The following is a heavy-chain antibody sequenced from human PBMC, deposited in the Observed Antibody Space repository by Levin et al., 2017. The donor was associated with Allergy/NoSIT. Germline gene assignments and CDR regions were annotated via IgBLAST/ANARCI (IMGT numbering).Heavy chain of an antibody. CDR1: GGSISSDDYY. D-gene: IGHD3-22*01. CDR3: ARVPSYDTSGYSPVDY. Sequence: PSETLSLTCTVSGGSISSDDYYWGWIRQPPGKGLEWIGYIYYSGSSYYNPSLKGRVSMSLDTSKNQFSLKLSSLTAADTAVYYCARVPSYDTSGYSPVDYWGQGTLVTVSS. CDR2: IYYSGSS. J-gene: IGHJ4*02. V-gene: IGHV4-30-4*01.